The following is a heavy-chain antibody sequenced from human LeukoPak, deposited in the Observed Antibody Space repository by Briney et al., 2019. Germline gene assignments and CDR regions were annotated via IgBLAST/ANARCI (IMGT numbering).Heavy chain of an antibody. CDR2: ISGSGSST. J-gene: IGHJ5*02. V-gene: IGHV3-23*01. CDR1: GFTFSGYA. Sequence: GGSLRLSCAASGFTFSGYAMSWVRQAPGKGLEWVSAISGSGSSTYYADSVKGRFTISRDNSKNTLYLQMNSLRAEDTAVYYCAKGPAVPDYYDSSGPTWGQGTLVAVSS. CDR3: AKGPAVPDYYDSSGPT. D-gene: IGHD3-22*01.